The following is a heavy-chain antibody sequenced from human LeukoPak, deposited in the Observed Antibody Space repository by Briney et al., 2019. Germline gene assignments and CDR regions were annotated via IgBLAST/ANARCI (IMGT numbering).Heavy chain of an antibody. V-gene: IGHV3-21*01. CDR1: GFTFSSYS. D-gene: IGHD5-24*01. J-gene: IGHJ5*02. CDR3: ARSGGGDGYNYWGNWFDP. Sequence: GGSLRLSCAASGFTFSSYSMNWVRQAPGKGREWVSSISSSSSYIYYADSVKGRFTISRDNAKNSLYQEMNSLRAEDTAVYYCARSGGGDGYNYWGNWFDPWGQGTLVTVSS. CDR2: ISSSSSYI.